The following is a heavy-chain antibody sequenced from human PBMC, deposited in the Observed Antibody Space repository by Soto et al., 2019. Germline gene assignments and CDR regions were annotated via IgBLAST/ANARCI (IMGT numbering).Heavy chain of an antibody. CDR1: GYTFTRSG. CDR2: ISGYNGDT. Sequence: ASVKVSCKASGYTFTRSGISWVRQAPGQGLEWMGWISGYNGDTKYAQKVQGRVTMTIDTSTYTAYMELRSLTSDDTAIYYCAKNGQPPYYYYGMDVWGQGTTVTVS. J-gene: IGHJ6*02. CDR3: AKNGQPPYYYYGMDV. D-gene: IGHD2-8*01. V-gene: IGHV1-18*01.